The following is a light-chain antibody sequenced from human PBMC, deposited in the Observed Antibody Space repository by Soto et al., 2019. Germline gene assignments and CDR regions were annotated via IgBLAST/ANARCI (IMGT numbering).Light chain of an antibody. CDR3: QQELT. V-gene: IGKV3-11*01. Sequence: EIVVTQSPATLSLSPGERATLSCRASQSVSSYLAWYQQKPGQAPRLHIYDASNRATGIPARFSGSGSGTDFTLTISSLEPEDFAVYYCQQELTFGQGTKVEIK. CDR2: DAS. CDR1: QSVSSY. J-gene: IGKJ1*01.